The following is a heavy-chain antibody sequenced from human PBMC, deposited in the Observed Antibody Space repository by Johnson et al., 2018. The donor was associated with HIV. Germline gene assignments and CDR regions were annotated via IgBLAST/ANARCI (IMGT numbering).Heavy chain of an antibody. CDR2: ISGSGGST. Sequence: EVQLVESGGGVVQPGRSLRLSCATSGFIFNNYGLHWVRQAPGKGLEWVSAISGSGGSTYYADSVKGRFTISRDNAKNSLYLQMNSLRAEDTAVYYCASGAAAAPDAFDIWGQGTMVTVSS. CDR3: ASGAAAAPDAFDI. CDR1: GFIFNNYG. V-gene: IGHV3-21*01. D-gene: IGHD6-13*01. J-gene: IGHJ3*02.